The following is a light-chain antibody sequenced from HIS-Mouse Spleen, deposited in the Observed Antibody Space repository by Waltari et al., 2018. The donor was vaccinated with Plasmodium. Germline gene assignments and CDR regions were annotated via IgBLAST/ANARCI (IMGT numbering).Light chain of an antibody. CDR2: GAS. Sequence: EIVMTQSPATLSVSPGERATLSCRASQSVSSNLAWYQQTPGQAPRLLIYGASTRATGIPARFSGSGSGTEFTLTISSLQSEDFAVDYCQQYNNWSFTFGPGTKVDIK. V-gene: IGKV3-15*01. CDR3: QQYNNWSFT. J-gene: IGKJ3*01. CDR1: QSVSSN.